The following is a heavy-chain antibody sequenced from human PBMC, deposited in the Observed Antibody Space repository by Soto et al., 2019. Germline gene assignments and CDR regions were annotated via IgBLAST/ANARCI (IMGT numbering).Heavy chain of an antibody. Sequence: GGSLRLSCAASGFTFNSYGTHWVRQAPGKGLEWVAVISYDGSNKYYADSVKGRFTISRDNSKNTLYLQMNSLRAEDTAVYYCAKDTGYNNQSKYRPPYGMDVWGQGTTVTSP. V-gene: IGHV3-30*18. CDR1: GFTFNSYG. CDR3: AKDTGYNNQSKYRPPYGMDV. J-gene: IGHJ6*02. CDR2: ISYDGSNK. D-gene: IGHD1-20*01.